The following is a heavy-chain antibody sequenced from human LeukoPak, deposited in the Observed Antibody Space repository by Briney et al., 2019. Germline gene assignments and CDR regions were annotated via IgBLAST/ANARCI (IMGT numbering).Heavy chain of an antibody. J-gene: IGHJ4*02. CDR3: ARGDDSGYYDYFDY. CDR2: IYTGGNK. CDR1: GFTVDSNY. D-gene: IGHD3-22*01. V-gene: IGHV3-53*01. Sequence: PGGSLRLSCAASGFTVDSNYLSWVRQAPGKGLEWVSTIYTGGNKYYAASVKGRFTISRDFSKNTVFLHMNSLRAEDTAMYYCARGDDSGYYDYFDYWGQGALVTVSS.